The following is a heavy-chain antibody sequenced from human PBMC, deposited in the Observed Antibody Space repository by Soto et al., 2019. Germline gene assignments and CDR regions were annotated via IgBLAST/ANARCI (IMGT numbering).Heavy chain of an antibody. V-gene: IGHV1-18*01. Sequence: QVQLVQSGGEVKKPGASVKVSCKASGYTFTSYGISWVRQAPGQGLEWMGWISAYNGDTDHAQKLEGRVTVTTDPSTSTAYMELRSLSSDATAVSYCSRVDYIVVVAADYWGQGTLVTVSS. CDR1: GYTFTSYG. D-gene: IGHD2-15*01. J-gene: IGHJ4*02. CDR2: ISAYNGDT. CDR3: SRVDYIVVVAADY.